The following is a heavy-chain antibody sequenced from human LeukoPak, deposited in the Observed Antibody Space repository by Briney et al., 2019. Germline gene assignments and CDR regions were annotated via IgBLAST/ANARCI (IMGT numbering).Heavy chain of an antibody. Sequence: ASVKVSCKASGYTFTRYSMQWVRQAPGQGLEWMGIINPSGGSTSYAQKFQGKFPMTRDISTSTVYMELGSLRSENTAVYCGASGGRWLQFEFGYWGQGPLVPVSS. J-gene: IGHJ4*02. CDR3: ASGGRWLQFEFGY. V-gene: IGHV1-46*01. CDR1: GYTFTRYS. CDR2: INPSGGST. D-gene: IGHD5-24*01.